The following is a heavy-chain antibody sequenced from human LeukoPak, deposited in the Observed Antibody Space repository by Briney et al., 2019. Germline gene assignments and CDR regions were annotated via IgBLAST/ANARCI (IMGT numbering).Heavy chain of an antibody. V-gene: IGHV4-30-4*01. CDR1: GGSISSGDYY. Sequence: PSQTLSLTCTVSGGSISSGDYYWSWIRQPPGKGQEWIGYIYYSGSTYYNPSLKSRVTISVDTSKNQFSLKLSSVTAADTAVYYCARWGTMVRGVHRAHFDYWGQGTLVTVSS. J-gene: IGHJ4*02. CDR2: IYYSGST. CDR3: ARWGTMVRGVHRAHFDY. D-gene: IGHD3-10*01.